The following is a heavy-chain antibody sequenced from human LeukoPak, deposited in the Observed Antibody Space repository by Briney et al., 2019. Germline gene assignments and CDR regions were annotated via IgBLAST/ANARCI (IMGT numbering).Heavy chain of an antibody. Sequence: GGSLRLSCAASGFSVSSNSMNWVRQAPRTGLEWVSVLSAVGSTYYADSVKGRFTIFRDNAKNSLYLQMNSLRAEDTAVYYCARRATSERGYSYGLDYWGQGTLVTVSS. J-gene: IGHJ4*02. D-gene: IGHD5-18*01. CDR3: ARRATSERGYSYGLDY. CDR2: LSAVGST. V-gene: IGHV3-66*01. CDR1: GFSVSSNS.